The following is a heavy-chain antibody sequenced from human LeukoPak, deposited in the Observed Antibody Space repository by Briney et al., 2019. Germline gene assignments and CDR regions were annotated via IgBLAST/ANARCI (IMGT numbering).Heavy chain of an antibody. V-gene: IGHV5-51*03. CDR1: GYRFSSYW. J-gene: IGHJ4*02. D-gene: IGHD4-11*01. Sequence: PGQSLKISCKGSGYRFSSYWIGWVCHMPGKGLEWMGIIYPGDSDTRYSPSFQGQVTISVDKSVSTAYLQWNRRQAWDTATYYCARLQALTVDHIDYWGQGTLVTVSS. CDR2: IYPGDSDT. CDR3: ARLQALTVDHIDY.